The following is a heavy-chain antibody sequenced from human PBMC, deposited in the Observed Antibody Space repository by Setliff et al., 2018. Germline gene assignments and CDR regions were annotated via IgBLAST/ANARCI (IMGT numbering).Heavy chain of an antibody. Sequence: PSETLSLTCAVYGGSFSTYFWSWIRQPPGKGLEWIGEISHSGSANYNPSLKSRVTMSVDTSKNQLSLNLNSVTAADTAVYYCARGRMRGSCSGPSCTYDPFDIWGQGTPVTVSS. CDR1: GGSFSTYF. V-gene: IGHV4-34*01. D-gene: IGHD2-2*01. CDR3: ARGRMRGSCSGPSCTYDPFDI. J-gene: IGHJ3*02. CDR2: ISHSGSA.